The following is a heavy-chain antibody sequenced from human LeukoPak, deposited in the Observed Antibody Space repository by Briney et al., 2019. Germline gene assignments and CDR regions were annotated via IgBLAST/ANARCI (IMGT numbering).Heavy chain of an antibody. V-gene: IGHV3-53*01. Sequence: GGSLRLSCAASGFTFSSYVMSWVRQAPGKGLEWVSVIHSGGSSYYADSVKGRFTISRDNSKNTLFLQMSSLRADDTAVYYCARSAPMVRGVIPALIDYWGQGTLVTVSS. CDR2: IHSGGSS. CDR3: ARSAPMVRGVIPALIDY. CDR1: GFTFSSYV. J-gene: IGHJ4*02. D-gene: IGHD3-10*01.